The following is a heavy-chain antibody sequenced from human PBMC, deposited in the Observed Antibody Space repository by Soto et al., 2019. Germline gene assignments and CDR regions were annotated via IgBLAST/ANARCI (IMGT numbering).Heavy chain of an antibody. Sequence: SETLSLTCTVSGGSITSYYWSWIRQPPGKGLEWIAYIYYRGSNTYNPSLESRVTMSVDTSKNQFSLNLSSVTAADTAVYYCARTTYTTSNYFEYWGHGTLVTVSS. D-gene: IGHD2-2*02. CDR3: ARTTYTTSNYFEY. V-gene: IGHV4-59*01. CDR1: GGSITSYY. CDR2: IYYRGSN. J-gene: IGHJ4*01.